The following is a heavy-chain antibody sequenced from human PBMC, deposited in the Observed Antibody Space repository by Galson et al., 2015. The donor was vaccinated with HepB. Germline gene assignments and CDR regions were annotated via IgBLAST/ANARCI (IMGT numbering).Heavy chain of an antibody. CDR3: ARQGDQTYSYCSGGSCYRNDAFDI. D-gene: IGHD2-15*01. V-gene: IGHV5-51*01. J-gene: IGHJ3*02. CDR2: IYPGDSDT. CDR1: GYSFTSYW. Sequence: QSGAEVKKPGESLKISCKGSGYSFTSYWIGWVRQMPGKGLEWMGIIYPGDSDTRYSPSFQGQVTISADKSISTAYLQWSGLKASDTAMYYCARQGDQTYSYCSGGSCYRNDAFDIWGQGTMVTVSS.